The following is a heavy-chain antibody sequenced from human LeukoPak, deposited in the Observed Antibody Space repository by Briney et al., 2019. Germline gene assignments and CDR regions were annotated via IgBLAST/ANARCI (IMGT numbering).Heavy chain of an antibody. CDR3: ARHGEYGDPFDY. J-gene: IGHJ4*02. Sequence: PSETLSLTCTVSGGSISSSFYYWGWIRQPPGKGLEWIGSIHYSGRSYYNPSLKSRVTISVDTSKNQFSLKLTFVTAADTAVFYCARHGEYGDPFDYWGQGTLVTVSS. V-gene: IGHV4-39*01. CDR1: GGSISSSFYY. CDR2: IHYSGRS. D-gene: IGHD4-17*01.